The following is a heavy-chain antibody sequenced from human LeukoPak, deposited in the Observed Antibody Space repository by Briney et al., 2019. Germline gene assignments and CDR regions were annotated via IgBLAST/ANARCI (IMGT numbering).Heavy chain of an antibody. CDR2: ISGSGGST. CDR3: AKGGTYYYDSSGYYSDY. Sequence: GGSLRLSCAASGFTFSSYAMSWVRQAPGKGLEWVSAISGSGGSTYYADSVKGRFTISRDNSKDTLYLQMNSLRAEDTAVYYCAKGGTYYYDSSGYYSDYWGQGTLVTVSS. CDR1: GFTFSSYA. D-gene: IGHD3-22*01. J-gene: IGHJ4*02. V-gene: IGHV3-23*01.